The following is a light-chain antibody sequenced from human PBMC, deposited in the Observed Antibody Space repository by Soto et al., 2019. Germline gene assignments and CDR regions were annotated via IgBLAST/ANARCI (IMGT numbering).Light chain of an antibody. Sequence: DSLMTQSPSTLSASVGDRVTITCRASQSISTWLAWYQQKPGKAPKVLIYGASSLESGVPSRFSGSGSETEFTLTISSLQPDDFATYYCQEYHSYPYSFGQGTKLEIK. V-gene: IGKV1-5*01. J-gene: IGKJ2*03. CDR3: QEYHSYPYS. CDR1: QSISTW. CDR2: GAS.